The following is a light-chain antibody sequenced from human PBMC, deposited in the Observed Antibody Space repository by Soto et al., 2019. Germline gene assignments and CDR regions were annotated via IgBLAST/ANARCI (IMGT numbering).Light chain of an antibody. CDR1: TSDIGGYNY. V-gene: IGLV2-8*01. CDR3: SSYAGTSWV. CDR2: EVS. Sequence: QSALTQPPSASGSPGQSVTISCSGTTSDIGGYNYVSWYQQHPGKAPKVVIYEVSKRPSGVPDRFSGSKSGNTASLTLSGLQAEDEADYYCSSYAGTSWVFGGGTQLTVL. J-gene: IGLJ3*02.